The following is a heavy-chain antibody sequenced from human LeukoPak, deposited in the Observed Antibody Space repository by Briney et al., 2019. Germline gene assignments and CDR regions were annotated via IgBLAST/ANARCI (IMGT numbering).Heavy chain of an antibody. CDR1: GFTFSTYG. Sequence: GGSLRLSCAGSGFTFSTYGMSWVRQAPNKGPEWLSTISGSGDSTYYADSVKGRFTISRDNSKNTLFLQMNSLRAEDTAIYYCAKWQYYVSGDDYWGQGILVTVSS. V-gene: IGHV3-23*01. J-gene: IGHJ4*02. CDR2: ISGSGDST. D-gene: IGHD3-10*01. CDR3: AKWQYYVSGDDY.